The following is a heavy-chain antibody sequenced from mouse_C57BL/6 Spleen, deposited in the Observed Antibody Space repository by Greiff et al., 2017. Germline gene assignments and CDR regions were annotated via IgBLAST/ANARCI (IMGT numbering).Heavy chain of an antibody. D-gene: IGHD2-3*01. Sequence: VQLQESGAELVQPGASVKLSCTASGYTFTSYWMHWVQQRPGQGLEWIGMIHPNSGSTNYNEKFKSKVILSVDKANNTAYMQLSSLKSEDSAIYYCARSGGIYEGDYSYFDDWGKGTTLTVSS. CDR2: IHPNSGST. V-gene: IGHV1-64*01. CDR1: GYTFTSYW. CDR3: ARSGGIYEGDYSYFDD. J-gene: IGHJ2*01.